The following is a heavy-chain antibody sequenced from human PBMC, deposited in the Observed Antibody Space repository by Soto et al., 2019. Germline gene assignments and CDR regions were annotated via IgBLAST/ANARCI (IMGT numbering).Heavy chain of an antibody. J-gene: IGHJ4*02. CDR1: GFTFSTYA. D-gene: IGHD3-16*02. CDR2: ISASGGST. Sequence: PGGSLRLSCAASGFTFSTYAMTWVRQAPGKGLEWVSAISASGGSTYYADSVKGRFTISRDNSKNTLNLQKNSLRVEVTVVYYWEKVVFSYSYRYFFYCWRQGTLVNFSS. CDR3: EKVVFSYSYRYFFYC. V-gene: IGHV3-23*01.